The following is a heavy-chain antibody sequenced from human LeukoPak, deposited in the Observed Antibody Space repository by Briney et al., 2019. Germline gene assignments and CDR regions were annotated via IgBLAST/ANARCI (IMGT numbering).Heavy chain of an antibody. CDR2: ISSGSSYI. D-gene: IGHD1-7*01. CDR3: ASERYNWNYAFDY. V-gene: IGHV3-21*01. Sequence: GGSLRLSCAASGFTFSSSSMNWVRQAPGKGLEWVSSISSGSSYIYYADPLKGRFTLSRDNAKNSLYLQMNSLRAEDTAVYYCASERYNWNYAFDYWGQGILVTVSS. CDR1: GFTFSSSS. J-gene: IGHJ4*02.